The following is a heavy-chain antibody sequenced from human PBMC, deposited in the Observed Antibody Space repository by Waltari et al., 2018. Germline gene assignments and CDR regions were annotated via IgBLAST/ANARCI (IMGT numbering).Heavy chain of an antibody. D-gene: IGHD3-22*01. CDR3: ARTYHNYYDSSGYYIDY. J-gene: IGHJ4*02. CDR2: INWDDDR. CDR1: GFSLSTTGLC. Sequence: QITLRESGPALVKPTQTLTLTCTFSGFSLSTTGLCVSWLRQPPGKALEWLARINWDDDRFYSTSLRTRLTISKDTSKNQVVLTMTNMDPADTATYYCARTYHNYYDSSGYYIDYWGQGTLVTVSS. V-gene: IGHV2-70*17.